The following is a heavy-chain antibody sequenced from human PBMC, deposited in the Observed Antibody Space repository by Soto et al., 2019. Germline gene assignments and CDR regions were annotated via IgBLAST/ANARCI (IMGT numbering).Heavy chain of an antibody. J-gene: IGHJ6*02. CDR2: IYYSGST. CDR3: ARRGGSSGWKEGPRDYYYGMDV. CDR1: GGPISSSSYY. V-gene: IGHV4-39*01. D-gene: IGHD6-19*01. Sequence: PSETLSLTCTVSGGPISSSSYYWGWIRQPPGKGLEWIGSIYYSGSTYYDPSLKSRVTISVDTSKNQFSLKLSSVTAADTAVYYCARRGGSSGWKEGPRDYYYGMDVWGQGTTVTVSS.